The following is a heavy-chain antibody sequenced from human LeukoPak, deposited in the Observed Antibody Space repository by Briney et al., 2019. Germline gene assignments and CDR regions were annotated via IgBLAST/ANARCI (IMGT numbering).Heavy chain of an antibody. Sequence: GGSLRLSCAASGFTFITYSMNWVRQAPGKGLEWVSSISSSSTYIYYADSVKGRFTISRDNAKNSLYLQMNSLRAEDTAVYYCARDSGTTGEVKFDPWGQGTLVTVSS. J-gene: IGHJ5*02. D-gene: IGHD3-10*01. V-gene: IGHV3-21*01. CDR1: GFTFITYS. CDR2: ISSSSTYI. CDR3: ARDSGTTGEVKFDP.